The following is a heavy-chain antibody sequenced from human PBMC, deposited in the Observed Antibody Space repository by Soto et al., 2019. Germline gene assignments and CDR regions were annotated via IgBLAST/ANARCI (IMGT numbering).Heavy chain of an antibody. J-gene: IGHJ6*02. CDR3: ARDSSSFDYYCGMDV. Sequence: QVQLVESGGGVVQPGRSLRLSCAASGFTFSSYAMHWVRQAPGKGLEWVAVISYDGSNKYYADSVKGRFTISRDNSKNTLYLQMNSLRAEDTAVYYCARDSSSFDYYCGMDVWGQGTTVTVSS. CDR1: GFTFSSYA. CDR2: ISYDGSNK. D-gene: IGHD6-13*01. V-gene: IGHV3-30-3*01.